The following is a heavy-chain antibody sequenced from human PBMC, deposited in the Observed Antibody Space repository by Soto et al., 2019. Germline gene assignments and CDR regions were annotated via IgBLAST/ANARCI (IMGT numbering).Heavy chain of an antibody. CDR1: DGSISRYY. CDR3: ARPVAALYYFEY. D-gene: IGHD6-13*01. V-gene: IGHV4-31*11. CDR2: IYYSGST. Sequence: SETLSLTCAVSDGSISRYYWYSIPQPPVKGLECIGYIYYSGSTYYNASLKSRVTISVDTSNNQFSLKLSSVTAADTGVYYSARPVAALYYFEYWGQGTLVTVSP. J-gene: IGHJ4*02.